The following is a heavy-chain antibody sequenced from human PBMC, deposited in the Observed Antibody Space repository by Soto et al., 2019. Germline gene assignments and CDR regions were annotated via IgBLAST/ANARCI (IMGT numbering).Heavy chain of an antibody. V-gene: IGHV4-59*01. CDR3: ARDGSYEADNWFDP. D-gene: IGHD1-26*01. Sequence: SETLSLTCTVSGGSISSYYWSWIRQPPGKGLEWIGYIYYSGSTNYNPSLKSRVTISVDTSKNQFSLKLSSVTAADTAVYYCARDGSYEADNWFDPWGQGTLVTVSS. CDR2: IYYSGST. J-gene: IGHJ5*02. CDR1: GGSISSYY.